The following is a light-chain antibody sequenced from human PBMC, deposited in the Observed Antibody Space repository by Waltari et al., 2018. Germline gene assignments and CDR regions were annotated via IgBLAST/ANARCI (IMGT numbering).Light chain of an antibody. CDR2: EVT. CDR3: SSYTSTSPVV. CDR1: SSVISYYNR. V-gene: IGLV2-18*02. J-gene: IGLJ2*01. Sequence: QSALTQPPSVSGSPGQSVTISCTGTSSVISYYNRVSWYQQPPGTAPKLMIYEVTNRPSGVPDRFSGSKSGNTASLTISGLQAEDEADYYCSSYTSTSPVVFGGGTKLTVL.